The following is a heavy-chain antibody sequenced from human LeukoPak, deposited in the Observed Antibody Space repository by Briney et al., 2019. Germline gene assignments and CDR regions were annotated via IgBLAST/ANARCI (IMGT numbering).Heavy chain of an antibody. CDR1: GGSFSGYY. V-gene: IGHV4-34*01. D-gene: IGHD3-3*01. CDR2: INHSGST. J-gene: IGHJ6*02. CDR3: ARWRYDFWSGYYTSGMDV. Sequence: SETLSLTCAVYGGSFSGYYWSWIRQPPGKGLEWIGEINHSGSTNYNPSLKSRVTISVDTSKNQFSLKLSSVTAADTAVYYCARWRYDFWSGYYTSGMDVWGQGTTVTVSS.